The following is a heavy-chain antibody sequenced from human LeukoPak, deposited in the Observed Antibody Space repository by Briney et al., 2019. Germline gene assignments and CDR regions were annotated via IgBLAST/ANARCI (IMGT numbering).Heavy chain of an antibody. CDR1: GYAFNAFG. Sequence: ASVKVSCKASGYAFNAFGFTWVRQASGQGLEWMGWISGYNGVTNYAQNFQGRVTMTTDTTTSTAFMELGSLRFDDTAVYYCARMSLGYKTNWSDFWGQGTLVIVSS. V-gene: IGHV1-18*04. CDR2: ISGYNGVT. J-gene: IGHJ5*01. CDR3: ARMSLGYKTNWSDF. D-gene: IGHD3-10*01.